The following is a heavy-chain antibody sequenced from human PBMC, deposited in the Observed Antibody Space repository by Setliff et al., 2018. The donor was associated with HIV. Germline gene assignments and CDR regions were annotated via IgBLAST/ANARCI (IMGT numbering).Heavy chain of an antibody. Sequence: PWGALRLSCAASGVTFSSYSMNWVRQAPGKGLEWLSYISRNSDTIYYADSVKGRFTISRDNAENSLFLQMNSLRAEDTAVYYCARVQYFNSGGYWATIRHYYYMDVWGKGTAVTVSS. CDR2: ISRNSDTI. CDR3: ARVQYFNSGGYWATIRHYYYMDV. CDR1: GVTFSSYS. V-gene: IGHV3-48*01. J-gene: IGHJ6*03. D-gene: IGHD3-22*01.